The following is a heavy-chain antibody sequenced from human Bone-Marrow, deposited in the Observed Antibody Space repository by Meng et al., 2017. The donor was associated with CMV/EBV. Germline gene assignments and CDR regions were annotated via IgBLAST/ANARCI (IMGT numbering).Heavy chain of an antibody. CDR2: INPNSGGT. V-gene: IGHV1-2*02. CDR3: ARTADCSSTSCFTYYYYGMDV. Sequence: ASVKVSCKASGYTFTSYYMHWVRQAPGQGLEWMGWINPNSGGTNYAQKCQGRVTMTRDTSISTAYMELSRLRSDDTAVYYCARTADCSSTSCFTYYYYGMDVWGQGTTVTVSS. CDR1: GYTFTSYY. J-gene: IGHJ6*02. D-gene: IGHD2-2*01.